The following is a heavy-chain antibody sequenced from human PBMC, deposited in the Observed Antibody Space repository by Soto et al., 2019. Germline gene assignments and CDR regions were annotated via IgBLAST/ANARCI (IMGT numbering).Heavy chain of an antibody. J-gene: IGHJ5*02. CDR2: ISPGDSDA. Sequence: GESLKISCKGSGYSFSRYWIAWVRHTPGKGLEWMGIISPGDSDARYGPSFQGQVTISADKSSNTAYVQWSSLKASDTAIYYCARLSVPVSMLKIWFDPWGQGTLVTVSS. CDR1: GYSFSRYW. D-gene: IGHD3-10*02. V-gene: IGHV5-51*01. CDR3: ARLSVPVSMLKIWFDP.